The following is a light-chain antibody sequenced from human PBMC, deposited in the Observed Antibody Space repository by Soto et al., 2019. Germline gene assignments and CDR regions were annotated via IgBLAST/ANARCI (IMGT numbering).Light chain of an antibody. V-gene: IGLV2-14*01. J-gene: IGLJ3*02. CDR1: SSDVGGYNY. CDR3: SSYSSSSTWV. CDR2: EVS. Sequence: QSALTQPASVSGSPGQSITISCTGTSSDVGGYNYVSWYQQHPGKAPKLMIYEVSNRPSGVSNRFSGSKSGNTASMTISGLQAEGEADYYSSSYSSSSTWVFGGGTKLTVL.